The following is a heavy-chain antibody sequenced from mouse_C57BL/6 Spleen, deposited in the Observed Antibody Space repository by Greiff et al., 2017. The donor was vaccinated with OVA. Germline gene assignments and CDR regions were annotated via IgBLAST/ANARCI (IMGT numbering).Heavy chain of an antibody. CDR2: IYPGDGDT. D-gene: IGHD2-2*01. Sequence: QVQLQQSGPELVKPGASVKISCKASGYAFSSSWMNWVKQRPGKGLEWIGRIYPGDGDTNYTGKFKGKATLTADKSSSTAYMQLSSLTSEDSAVYVCARGGYDGEGNYYAMDYWGQGTSVTVSS. V-gene: IGHV1-82*01. CDR3: ARGGYDGEGNYYAMDY. J-gene: IGHJ4*01. CDR1: GYAFSSSW.